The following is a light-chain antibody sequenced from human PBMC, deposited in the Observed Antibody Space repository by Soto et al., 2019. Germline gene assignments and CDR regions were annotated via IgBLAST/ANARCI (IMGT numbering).Light chain of an antibody. CDR1: SSDVGGYSY. CDR2: DVS. J-gene: IGLJ1*01. CDR3: CSYAGTYTFL. V-gene: IGLV2-11*01. Sequence: QSVLTQPRSVSGSPGQSVTISCTGTSSDVGGYSYVSWYQQHPGKAPKVMIYDVSKRPSGVRDRFSGSKSGNTASLTISGLQAEDDADYYCCSYAGTYTFLLGSGTKVTVL.